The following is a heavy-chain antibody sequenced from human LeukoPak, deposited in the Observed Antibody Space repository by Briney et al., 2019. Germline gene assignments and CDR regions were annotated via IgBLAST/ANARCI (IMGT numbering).Heavy chain of an antibody. Sequence: ASVKVSCNASGYTFTSYDINWVRQATGQGLEWMGWMNPNSGNTGYAQKFQGRVTITRNTSISTAYMELSSLRSEDTAVYYCARGPGDFWSGYYKVWGQGTLVTVSS. CDR3: ARGPGDFWSGYYKV. CDR2: MNPNSGNT. V-gene: IGHV1-8*03. CDR1: GYTFTSYD. J-gene: IGHJ4*02. D-gene: IGHD3-3*01.